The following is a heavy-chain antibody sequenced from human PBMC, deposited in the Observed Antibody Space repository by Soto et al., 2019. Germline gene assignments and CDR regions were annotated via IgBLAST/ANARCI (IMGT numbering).Heavy chain of an antibody. Sequence: EVQLVESGGGLVKPGGSLRLYCAASGFTFSSYSMNWVRQAPGKGLEWVSSISSSSSYIYYADSVKGPFTISRDNAKNSLYLQMNSLRAEDTAVYYCARGGTYYDILTGYLWGQGTLVTVSS. J-gene: IGHJ4*02. CDR2: ISSSSSYI. V-gene: IGHV3-21*01. CDR1: GFTFSSYS. CDR3: ARGGTYYDILTGYL. D-gene: IGHD3-9*01.